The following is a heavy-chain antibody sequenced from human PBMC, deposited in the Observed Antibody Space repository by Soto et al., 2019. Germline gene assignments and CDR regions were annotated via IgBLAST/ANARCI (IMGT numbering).Heavy chain of an antibody. CDR3: ARVGSSGYYKPYYYYGMDV. D-gene: IGHD3-22*01. Sequence: GEPLKISCKGSGYSFTSYWIGWVRQMPGKGLEWMGIIYPGDSDTRYSPSFQGQVTISADKSISTAYLQWSSLKASDTAMYYCARVGSSGYYKPYYYYGMDVWGQGTTVTVSS. CDR1: GYSFTSYW. CDR2: IYPGDSDT. V-gene: IGHV5-51*01. J-gene: IGHJ6*02.